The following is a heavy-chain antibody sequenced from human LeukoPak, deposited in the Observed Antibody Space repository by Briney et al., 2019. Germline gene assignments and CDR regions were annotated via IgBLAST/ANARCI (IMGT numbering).Heavy chain of an antibody. CDR3: AATGPHLAGAGDWFDP. Sequence: SETLSLTCTVSGGSISSYYWSWIRHPPGKGLEWIGYIYYSGSTNYNPSLKSRVTISVDTSKNQFTLNLSSVTAADTAVYYCAATGPHLAGAGDWFDPWGQGTLVTVSS. J-gene: IGHJ5*02. CDR2: IYYSGST. CDR1: GGSISSYY. D-gene: IGHD6-19*01. V-gene: IGHV4-59*08.